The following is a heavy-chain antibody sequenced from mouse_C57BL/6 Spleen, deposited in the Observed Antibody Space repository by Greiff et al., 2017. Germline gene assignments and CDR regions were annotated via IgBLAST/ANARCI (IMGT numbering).Heavy chain of an antibody. D-gene: IGHD2-4*01. Sequence: EVQLQESGPGLVKPSQSLSLTCSVTGYSITSGYYWNWIRQFPGNKLEWMSYISYDGSNNYNPSLKNRISITRDTSKNQFFLKLNSVTTEDTATYYCAGYYDYDEGSYWYFDVWGTGTTVTVSS. V-gene: IGHV3-6*01. CDR2: ISYDGSN. CDR3: AGYYDYDEGSYWYFDV. CDR1: GYSITSGYY. J-gene: IGHJ1*03.